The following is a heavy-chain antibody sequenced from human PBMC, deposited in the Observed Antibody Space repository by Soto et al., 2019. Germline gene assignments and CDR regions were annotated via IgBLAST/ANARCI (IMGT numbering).Heavy chain of an antibody. J-gene: IGHJ6*02. D-gene: IGHD3-22*01. CDR2: IRSKAYGGTT. CDR1: GFTFGDYA. V-gene: IGHV3-49*03. CDR3: SGYHDTEESYYYYYGMDV. Sequence: GGSLRLSCTASGFTFGDYAMSWFRQAPGKGLEWVGFIRSKAYGGTTEYAASVKGRFTISRDDSKSIAYLQMNSLKTEDTAVYYSSGYHDTEESYYYYYGMDVWGQGTTVTVSS.